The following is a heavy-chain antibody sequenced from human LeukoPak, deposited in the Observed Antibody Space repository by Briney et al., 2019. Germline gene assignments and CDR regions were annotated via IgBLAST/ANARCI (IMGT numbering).Heavy chain of an antibody. CDR1: GGSISSYY. Sequence: PSETLSLTCTVSGGSISSYYWSWIRQPAGKGLEWIGRIYTSGSTNYNPSLKSRVTMSVDTSKNQFSLKLSSVTAADTAVYYCARDLYYDSSGYYIGDAFDIWGQGTMVTVSS. V-gene: IGHV4-4*07. D-gene: IGHD3-22*01. J-gene: IGHJ3*02. CDR3: ARDLYYDSSGYYIGDAFDI. CDR2: IYTSGST.